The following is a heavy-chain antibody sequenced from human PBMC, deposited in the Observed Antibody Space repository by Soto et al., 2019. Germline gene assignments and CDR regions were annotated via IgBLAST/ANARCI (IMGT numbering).Heavy chain of an antibody. J-gene: IGHJ3*02. CDR1: GFTFTSYS. Sequence: EVQRMESGGGLVQPGGSLRLSCAASGFTFTSYSMNWVRQAPGKGLEWVSYIRGTTHYADSVKGRFTISRDNARSSLCLQMNSLRADDTALYYCARDDSSAFDIWGHGTMVTVSS. CDR3: ARDDSSAFDI. D-gene: IGHD2-21*01. V-gene: IGHV3-48*01. CDR2: IRGTT.